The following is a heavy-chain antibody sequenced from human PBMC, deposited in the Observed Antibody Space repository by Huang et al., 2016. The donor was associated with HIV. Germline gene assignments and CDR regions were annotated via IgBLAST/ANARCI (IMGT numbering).Heavy chain of an antibody. V-gene: IGHV1-2*02. CDR2: VNPKSGAT. Sequence: QVQLVQSGAEVKKPGASVKVSCRTSGYIFTDSYIHWVRQAPGQGLEWMGGVNPKSGATNQAQRVQGRLHMTTDTATRAVYMELANLRSDDTAVYYCARAVVRGLIIRFDPWGQGTLVTVSS. CDR1: GYIFTDSY. CDR3: ARAVVRGLIIRFDP. D-gene: IGHD3-10*01. J-gene: IGHJ5*02.